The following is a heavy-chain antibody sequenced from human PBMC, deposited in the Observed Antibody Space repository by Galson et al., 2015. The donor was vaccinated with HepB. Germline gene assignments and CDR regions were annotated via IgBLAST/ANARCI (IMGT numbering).Heavy chain of an antibody. D-gene: IGHD2-21*01. CDR2: MNPNSGNT. V-gene: IGHV1-8*01. CDR3: ARGRPIVVVFAGMDV. CDR1: GYTFTSYD. Sequence: SVKVSCKASGYTFTSYDINWVRQATGQGLEWMGWMNPNSGNTGYAQKFQGRVTMTRNTSISTAYMELSSLRSEDTAVYYCARGRPIVVVFAGMDVWGQGTTVTVSS. J-gene: IGHJ6*02.